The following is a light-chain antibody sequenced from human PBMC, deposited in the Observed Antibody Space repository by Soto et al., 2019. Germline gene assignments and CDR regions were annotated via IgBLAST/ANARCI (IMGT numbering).Light chain of an antibody. V-gene: IGKV4-1*01. Sequence: DIVMTQSPDSLAVSLGERATLNCKSSQSVLYSSNNKNDLAWYQQKPGQPPKLLIYWASTRESGVPDRFSGSGSGTDFTLTISSLQAEDVAVYYCQQYYSTPFTFGPGTKVDIK. CDR2: WAS. CDR3: QQYYSTPFT. CDR1: QSVLYSSNNKND. J-gene: IGKJ3*01.